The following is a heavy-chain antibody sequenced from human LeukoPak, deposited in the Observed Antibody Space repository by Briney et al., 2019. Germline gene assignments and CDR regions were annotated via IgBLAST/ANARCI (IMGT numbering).Heavy chain of an antibody. CDR3: AREVYGMDV. J-gene: IGHJ6*02. CDR1: GFSFSTYP. CDR2: INSNGGNT. Sequence: GGSLRLSCAASGFSFSTYPMHWIRRAPGKGLEFVSSINSNGGNTYYANSVKGRFTISRDNSKNTLYLQMGSLRAEDMAIYYCAREVYGMDVWGRGTTVTVSS. V-gene: IGHV3-64*01.